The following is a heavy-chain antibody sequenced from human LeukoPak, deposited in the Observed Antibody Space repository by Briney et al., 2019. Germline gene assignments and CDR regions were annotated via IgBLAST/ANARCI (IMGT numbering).Heavy chain of an antibody. D-gene: IGHD5-24*01. Sequence: NPSETLSLTCTVSGGSISSGSYYWSWIRQPAGKGLEWIGRIYTSGSTNYNPSLKSRVTISVDTSKNQFSLKLSSVTAADTAVYYCASSRDGYNRLDYWGQGTLVTVSS. J-gene: IGHJ4*02. CDR1: GGSISSGSYY. V-gene: IGHV4-61*02. CDR3: ASSRDGYNRLDY. CDR2: IYTSGST.